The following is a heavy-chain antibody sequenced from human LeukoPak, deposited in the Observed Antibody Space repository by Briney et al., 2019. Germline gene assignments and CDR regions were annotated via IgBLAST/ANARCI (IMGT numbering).Heavy chain of an antibody. CDR1: GFTFDDYA. D-gene: IGHD4-17*01. V-gene: IGHV3-9*01. J-gene: IGHJ4*02. CDR3: AKDTYGGTTVYLDY. CDR2: ISWNSGSI. Sequence: GGSLRLSCAASGFTFDDYAMHWVRQAPGKGLEWVSGISWNSGSIGYADSVKGRFTISRDNAKNSLYLQMNSLRAEDTALYYCAKDTYGGTTVYLDYWGQGTLVTVSS.